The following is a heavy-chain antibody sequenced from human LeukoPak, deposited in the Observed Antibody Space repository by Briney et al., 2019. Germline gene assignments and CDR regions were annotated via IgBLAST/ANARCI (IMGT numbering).Heavy chain of an antibody. V-gene: IGHV3-21*01. J-gene: IGHJ4*02. CDR3: ATNQQGYCSSTSCSYYFDY. Sequence: GGSLRLSCAASGFTFSSYSMNWVRQAPGKGLEWVSSISSSSSSYIYYADSVKGRFTISRDNAKNSLYLQMNSLRAEDTAVYYCATNQQGYCSSTSCSYYFDYWGQGTLVTVSS. CDR1: GFTFSSYS. CDR2: ISSSSSSYI. D-gene: IGHD2-2*01.